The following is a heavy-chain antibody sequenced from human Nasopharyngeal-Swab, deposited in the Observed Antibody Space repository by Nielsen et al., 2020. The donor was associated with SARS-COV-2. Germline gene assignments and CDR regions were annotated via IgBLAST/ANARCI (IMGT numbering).Heavy chain of an antibody. Sequence: GESLKISCAASGFTFSSYGMHWVRQAPGKGLEWVAVISYDGSNKYYADSVKGRFTISRDNSKNTLYLQMNSLRAEDTAVYYCAKEDDSSGGGMDVWGQGTTVSVSS. D-gene: IGHD3-22*01. J-gene: IGHJ6*02. CDR1: GFTFSSYG. CDR3: AKEDDSSGGGMDV. CDR2: ISYDGSNK. V-gene: IGHV3-30*18.